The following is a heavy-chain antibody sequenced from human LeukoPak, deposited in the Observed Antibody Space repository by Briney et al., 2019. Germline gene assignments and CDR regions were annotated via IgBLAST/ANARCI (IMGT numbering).Heavy chain of an antibody. CDR2: IYSSGTT. CDR3: ARSDGYGLVGI. D-gene: IGHD3-10*01. CDR1: GVSISSGSNY. V-gene: IGHV4-39*07. J-gene: IGHJ3*02. Sequence: PSETLSLTCRVSGVSISSGSNYWGWIRQPPGKTLEWIGSIYSSGTTYYNSSLKSRVIILIDTAKNHFSLNLSSVTAADTAVYYCARSDGYGLVGIWGQGTMVTVSS.